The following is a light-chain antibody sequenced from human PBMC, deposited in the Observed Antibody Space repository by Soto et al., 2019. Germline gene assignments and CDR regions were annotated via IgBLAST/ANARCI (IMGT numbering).Light chain of an antibody. CDR3: QSYDSRLTVV. J-gene: IGLJ2*01. V-gene: IGLV1-40*01. Sequence: QSVLTQPPSVSGAPGQRVTISCTGSSSDIGAGYDVHWYQQVPGTAPKLLIYGNITRPSGVPDRFSGSKSGTSASLAITGLQADDESDYYCQSYDSRLTVVFGGGTKLTVL. CDR1: SSDIGAGYD. CDR2: GNI.